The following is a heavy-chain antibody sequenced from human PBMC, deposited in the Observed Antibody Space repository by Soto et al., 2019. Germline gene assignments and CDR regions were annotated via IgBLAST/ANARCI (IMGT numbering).Heavy chain of an antibody. CDR2: IYPNGVT. CDR3: ARKSARARLLGFDP. D-gene: IGHD6-6*01. V-gene: IGHV4-4*08. CDR1: GGFLDSYY. J-gene: IGHJ5*02. Sequence: PSETLSLTCTVSGGFLDSYYLSWIRQSPGMGLEWIGFIYPNGVTNYNPSLKSRVTMSVDTSKNQVSLKLSSVTAADTAVYYCARKSARARLLGFDPWGQGPLVTVSS.